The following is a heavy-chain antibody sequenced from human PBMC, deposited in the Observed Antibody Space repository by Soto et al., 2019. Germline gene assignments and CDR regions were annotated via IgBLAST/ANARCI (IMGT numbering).Heavy chain of an antibody. J-gene: IGHJ4*02. V-gene: IGHV3-23*01. CDR3: ASAGEYFDFWSGFLHGPFDY. CDR1: GFTFSSYA. Sequence: HPGGSLRLSCAASGFTFSSYAMSWVRQAPGKGLEWVSAISGSGGSTYYADSVKGRFTISRDNSKNTLYLQMNSLRAEDTAVYYCASAGEYFDFWSGFLHGPFDYWGQGTLVTVSS. CDR2: ISGSGGST. D-gene: IGHD3-3*01.